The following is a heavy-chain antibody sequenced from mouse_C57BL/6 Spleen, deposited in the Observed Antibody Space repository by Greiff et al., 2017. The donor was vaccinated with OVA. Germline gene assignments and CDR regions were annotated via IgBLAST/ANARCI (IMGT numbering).Heavy chain of an antibody. J-gene: IGHJ1*03. CDR3: TGTTVVARYFDV. CDR2: IDPETGGT. CDR1: GYTFTDYE. V-gene: IGHV1-15*01. D-gene: IGHD1-1*01. Sequence: VQLQQSGAELVRPGASVTLSCKASGYTFTDYEMHWVKQTPVHGLEWIGAIDPETGGTAYNQKFKGKAILTADKSSSTAYMELRSLTSEDSAVYYCTGTTVVARYFDVWGTGTTVTVSS.